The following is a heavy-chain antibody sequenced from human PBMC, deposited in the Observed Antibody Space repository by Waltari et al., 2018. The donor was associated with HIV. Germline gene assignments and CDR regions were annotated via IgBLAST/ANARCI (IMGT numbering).Heavy chain of an antibody. CDR2: IGTDSGSA. Sequence: QVRLLQSGAEVKKPGSSVKVSCTASGYTFTAYYIHWVRQAPGQGLEWMGWIGTDSGSAKYAQRFQDTVKMTRDKSNRTVYLELRGLRSDDTAVYYCARDIQNILRGSDAYDVWGQGTMVTVSS. CDR1: GYTFTAYY. V-gene: IGHV1-2*02. J-gene: IGHJ3*01. CDR3: ARDIQNILRGSDAYDV. D-gene: IGHD3-9*01.